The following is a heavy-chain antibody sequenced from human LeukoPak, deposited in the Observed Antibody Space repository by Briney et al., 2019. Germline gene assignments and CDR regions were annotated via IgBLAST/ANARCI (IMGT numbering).Heavy chain of an antibody. CDR1: GFTFSSYA. V-gene: IGHV3-23*01. Sequence: QSGGSLRLSCAASGFTFSSYAMSWVRQAPGKGLEWVSAISGSGGSTYYADSVKGRFTISRDNSKNTLYLQMNSLRAEDTAVYYCAKDLSATYYDFWSAYSSFDYWGQGTLVTVSS. D-gene: IGHD3-3*01. J-gene: IGHJ4*02. CDR2: ISGSGGST. CDR3: AKDLSATYYDFWSAYSSFDY.